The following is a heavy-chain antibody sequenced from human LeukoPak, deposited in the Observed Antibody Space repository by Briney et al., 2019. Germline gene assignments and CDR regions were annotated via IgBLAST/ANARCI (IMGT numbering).Heavy chain of an antibody. CDR3: AKSLAYDFWSGYLDY. CDR2: INWNGGST. D-gene: IGHD3-3*01. CDR1: GFTFDDYG. J-gene: IGHJ4*02. V-gene: IGHV3-20*04. Sequence: GGSLRLSCAASGFTFDDYGMSWVRQAPGKGLEWVSGINWNGGSTGYADSVKGRFTISRDNAKNSLYLQMNSLRAEDTAVYYCAKSLAYDFWSGYLDYWGQGTLVTVSS.